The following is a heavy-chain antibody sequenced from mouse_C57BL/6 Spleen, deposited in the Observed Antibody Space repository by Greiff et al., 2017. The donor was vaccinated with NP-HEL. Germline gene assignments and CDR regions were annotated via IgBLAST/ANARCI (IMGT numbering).Heavy chain of an antibody. CDR3: ARYAPYAMDY. V-gene: IGHV7-3*01. J-gene: IGHJ4*01. CDR1: GFTFTDYY. CDR2: LRNKANGSTT. Sequence: VKLMESGGGLVQPGGSLSLSCAASGFTFTDYYMSWVRQPPGKALEWLGFLRNKANGSTTEYSASVKGRFTISRDNSQSILYLQRNALRAEDSATYYGARYAPYAMDYWGQGTSVTVSS.